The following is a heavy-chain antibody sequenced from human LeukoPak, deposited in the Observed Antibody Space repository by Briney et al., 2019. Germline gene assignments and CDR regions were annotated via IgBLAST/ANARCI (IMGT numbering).Heavy chain of an antibody. J-gene: IGHJ4*02. CDR1: GFTFXXYG. CDR3: ARDRPSPLLWFGYYFDY. Sequence: RXSXXAXGFTFXXYGMSWVRQAPGKGLEWVSYISSSSSTIHYTNSVKGRFTISRDNTKNSLFLQMNSLRAEDTAVYYCARDRPSPLLWFGYYFDYWGQGTLVTVSS. V-gene: IGHV3-48*01. D-gene: IGHD3-10*01. CDR2: ISSSSSTI.